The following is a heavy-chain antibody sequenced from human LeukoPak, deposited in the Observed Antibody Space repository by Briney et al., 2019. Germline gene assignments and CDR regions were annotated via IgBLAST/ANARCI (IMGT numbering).Heavy chain of an antibody. D-gene: IGHD2-2*01. V-gene: IGHV3-7*01. J-gene: IGHJ4*02. CDR1: GFTFSSYW. Sequence: GGSLRLSCAASGFTFSSYWMSWVRQAPGKGLEWVANIKQDGSEKYYVDSVKGRFTISRDNAKNSLYLQMNSLRAEDTAVYYCARLGRVVPAAMAFDYWGQGTLVTVSS. CDR2: IKQDGSEK. CDR3: ARLGRVVPAAMAFDY.